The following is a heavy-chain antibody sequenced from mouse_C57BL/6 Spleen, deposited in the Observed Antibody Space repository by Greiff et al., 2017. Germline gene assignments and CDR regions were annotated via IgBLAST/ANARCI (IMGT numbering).Heavy chain of an antibody. Sequence: VQLQQSGAELVKPGASVKLSCTASGFHIKDYYMHWVKQRTEQGLEGIGRIDPEDGETKYAPRFQGKSTITADTASNTAYLQLSSLTSEDTAVYYCASYYYGSEWGFAYWGQGTLVTVSA. D-gene: IGHD1-1*01. J-gene: IGHJ3*01. V-gene: IGHV14-2*01. CDR2: IDPEDGET. CDR1: GFHIKDYY. CDR3: ASYYYGSEWGFAY.